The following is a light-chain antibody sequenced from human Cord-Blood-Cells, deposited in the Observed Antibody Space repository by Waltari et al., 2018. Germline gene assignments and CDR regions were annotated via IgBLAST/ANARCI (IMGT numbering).Light chain of an antibody. CDR2: EVS. Sequence: QSALTQPPPASGSPGQSVTISCTGTSSDVGGYNYVSWYSQHPGKAPKIMIDEVSKRPSGVPDRFSGSKSGNTASLTVSGLQAEDEADYYCSSYAGSNNLGVFGGGTKLTVL. J-gene: IGLJ2*01. V-gene: IGLV2-8*01. CDR3: SSYAGSNNLGV. CDR1: SSDVGGYNY.